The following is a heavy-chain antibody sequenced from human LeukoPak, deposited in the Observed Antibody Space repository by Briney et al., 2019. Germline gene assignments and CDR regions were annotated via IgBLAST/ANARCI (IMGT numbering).Heavy chain of an antibody. V-gene: IGHV1-69*05. D-gene: IGHD3-3*01. CDR1: GGTFSSYA. J-gene: IGHJ4*02. Sequence: ASVKVSCKASGGTFSSYAISWVRQAPGQGLEWMGGIIPIFGTANYAQKFQGRVTITTDESTSTAYMELSSLRSEDTAVYYCARENTYYDFWSGYPLDYWGQGTLVTVSS. CDR2: IIPIFGTA. CDR3: ARENTYYDFWSGYPLDY.